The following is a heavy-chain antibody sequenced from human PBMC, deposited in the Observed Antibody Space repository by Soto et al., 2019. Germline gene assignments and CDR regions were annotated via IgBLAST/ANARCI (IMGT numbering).Heavy chain of an antibody. D-gene: IGHD5-18*01. J-gene: IGHJ4*02. V-gene: IGHV3-30-3*01. Sequence: QVQLVESGGGVVQPGMSLRLSCAASGFTFSSYAMHWVRQAPGKGLEWVAVISYDGSNKYYADSVKGRFTISRDNSKNTLYLQMNSLRVEDTVVYYCARETYSAIYFDYWGQGTLVTVSS. CDR1: GFTFSSYA. CDR2: ISYDGSNK. CDR3: ARETYSAIYFDY.